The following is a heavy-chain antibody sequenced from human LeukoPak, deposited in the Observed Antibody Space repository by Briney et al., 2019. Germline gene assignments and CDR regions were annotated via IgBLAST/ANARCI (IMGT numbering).Heavy chain of an antibody. CDR1: GYSISSGYY. Sequence: SETLSLTCAVSGYSISSGYYWGWIRQPPGKGLEWIGSIYHSGSTYYNPSLKSRVTISVDTSKNQFSLKLSSVTAADTAVYYCARAHRGSPFDSWGQGTLVTVSS. CDR2: IYHSGST. J-gene: IGHJ4*02. V-gene: IGHV4-38-2*01. D-gene: IGHD5-24*01. CDR3: ARAHRGSPFDS.